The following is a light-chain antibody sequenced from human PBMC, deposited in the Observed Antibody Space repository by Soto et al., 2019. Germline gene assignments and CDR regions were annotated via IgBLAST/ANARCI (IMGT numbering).Light chain of an antibody. CDR1: SSDVGGYNY. J-gene: IGLJ2*01. V-gene: IGLV2-14*01. Sequence: QSALTQPASVSGSPGQSITISCTGTSSDVGGYNYVSWYQQHPGKAPKLMIYDVSNRPSGVSNRFSGSKSGNTASLTISGLQAEDEADYYCSSYTSRRVVFGGGTKLTVL. CDR2: DVS. CDR3: SSYTSRRVV.